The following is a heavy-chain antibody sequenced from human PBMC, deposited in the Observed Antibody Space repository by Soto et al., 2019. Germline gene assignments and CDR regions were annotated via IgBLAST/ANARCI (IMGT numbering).Heavy chain of an antibody. CDR1: GFSLRDYAVG. D-gene: IGHD6-19*01. J-gene: IGHJ4*02. V-gene: IGHV2-5*01. CDR3: AHGSGWLFDY. CDR2: IYWNDNE. Sequence: QITLKESGPTLVKPTQTLTLTCTFSGFSLRDYAVGVGWIRQPPGKALEGLSLIYWNDNEYYSPSLRSRLTISKDTSKNQVVLTMTNMDPVDTATYYCAHGSGWLFDYWGQGTLVTVSS.